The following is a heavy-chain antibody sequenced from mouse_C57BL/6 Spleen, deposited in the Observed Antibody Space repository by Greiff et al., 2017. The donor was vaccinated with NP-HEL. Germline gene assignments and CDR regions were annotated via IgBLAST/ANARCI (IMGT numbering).Heavy chain of an antibody. V-gene: IGHV14-4*01. D-gene: IGHD1-1*01. J-gene: IGHJ2*01. CDR3: TTVITTVVATDY. CDR2: IDPENGDT. Sequence: VQLQQSGAELVRPGASVKLSCTASGFNIKDDYMHWVKQRPEQGLEWIGWIDPENGDTEYASKFQGKATITEDTSSNTSYLQLSSLTSEDTAVYFCTTVITTVVATDYWGQGTTLTVSS. CDR1: GFNIKDDY.